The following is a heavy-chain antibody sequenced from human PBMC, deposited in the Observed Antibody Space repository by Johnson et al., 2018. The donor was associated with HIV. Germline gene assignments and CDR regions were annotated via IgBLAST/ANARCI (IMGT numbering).Heavy chain of an antibody. CDR3: ARDPYGSGPYVAFDI. V-gene: IGHV3-66*03. CDR2: IYSGGST. Sequence: VQLVESGGGLIQPGGSLRLSCAASGFTVSSNYMSWVRQAPGKWLEWVSVIYSGGSTYYADSVKGRFTISRDNSKNTLYLQMNSLRAEDTAVYYCARDPYGSGPYVAFDIWGQGTMVTVSS. D-gene: IGHD3-10*01. J-gene: IGHJ3*02. CDR1: GFTVSSNY.